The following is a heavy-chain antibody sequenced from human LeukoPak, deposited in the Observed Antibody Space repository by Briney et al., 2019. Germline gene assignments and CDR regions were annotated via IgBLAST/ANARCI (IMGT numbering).Heavy chain of an antibody. V-gene: IGHV3-23*01. J-gene: IGHJ5*02. Sequence: GGSLRLSCAASGFTFSSYAMSWVRQAPGKGLEWVSAISGSGGSTYYAGSVKGRFTISRDNSKNTLYLQMNSLRAEDTAVYYCAKDLRARLLQNWFDPWGQGTLVTVSS. CDR3: AKDLRARLLQNWFDP. CDR2: ISGSGGST. D-gene: IGHD5-24*01. CDR1: GFTFSSYA.